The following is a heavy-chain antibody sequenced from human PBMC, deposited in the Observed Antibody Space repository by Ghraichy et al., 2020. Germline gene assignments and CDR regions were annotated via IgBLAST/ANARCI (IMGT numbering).Heavy chain of an antibody. Sequence: SETLSLTCTVSGGSISSYYWSWIRQPPGKGLEWIGYIYYSGSTNYNPSLKSRVTISVDTSKNQFSLKLSSVTAADTAVYYCARVITMIQETAVDAFDIWGQGTMVTVSS. V-gene: IGHV4-59*01. CDR2: IYYSGST. D-gene: IGHD3-22*01. CDR3: ARVITMIQETAVDAFDI. CDR1: GGSISSYY. J-gene: IGHJ3*02.